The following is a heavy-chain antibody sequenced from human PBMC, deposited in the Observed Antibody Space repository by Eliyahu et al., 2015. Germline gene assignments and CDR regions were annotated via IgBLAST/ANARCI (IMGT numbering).Heavy chain of an antibody. V-gene: IGHV3-30-3*01. Sequence: QVQLVQSGGGVVQPGRSLRLSCAVXEFTFXNYAXHWVRQAPGKGLEWVAVIPYDGNNQYYADSIKGRFTISRDNSKNTQYLQMNSLRAEDTAMYYCATGDGYCSSTSCYSIPFDHWGQGTLVTVSS. CDR1: EFTFXNYA. D-gene: IGHD2-2*03. CDR3: ATGDGYCSSTSCYSIPFDH. J-gene: IGHJ4*02. CDR2: IPYDGNNQ.